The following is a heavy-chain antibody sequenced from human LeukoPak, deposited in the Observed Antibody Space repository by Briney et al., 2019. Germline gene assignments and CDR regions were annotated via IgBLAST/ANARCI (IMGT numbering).Heavy chain of an antibody. CDR1: VYIFTGYY. V-gene: IGHV1-2*02. CDR2: INPNSGGT. CDR3: ARAPSKKSSGWYVDY. D-gene: IGHD6-19*01. Sequence: SVKVSCKACVYIFTGYYMHGVRQARGQGVEGMGWINPNSGGTNYAQKFQGRVTMTRDTSISTAYMELSRLRSDDTAVYYCARAPSKKSSGWYVDYWGQGTLVTVSS. J-gene: IGHJ4*02.